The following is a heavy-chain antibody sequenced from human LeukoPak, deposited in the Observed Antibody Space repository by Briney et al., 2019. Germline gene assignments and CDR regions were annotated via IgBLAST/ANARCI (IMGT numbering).Heavy chain of an antibody. CDR2: IIPILGIA. Sequence: SVKVSCKASGGTFSGYTISWVRQAPGQGLEWMGRIIPILGIANYAQKFQGRVTITADKSTSTAYMELSSLRSEDTAVYYCARELEYYSNYFDDYWGQGTLVTVSS. V-gene: IGHV1-69*02. CDR1: GGTFSGYT. J-gene: IGHJ4*02. D-gene: IGHD4-11*01. CDR3: ARELEYYSNYFDDY.